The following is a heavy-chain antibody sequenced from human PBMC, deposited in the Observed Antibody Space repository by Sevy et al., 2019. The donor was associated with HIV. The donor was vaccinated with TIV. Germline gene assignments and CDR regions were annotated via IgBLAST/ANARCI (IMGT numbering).Heavy chain of an antibody. J-gene: IGHJ6*02. Sequence: SQTLSLTCAISGDSVSSNSAAWNWIRQSPSRGLEWLGRTFYRSKWYNDYAVSVKSRITIKPDTSKNQVSLQLNSVTPEDTAIYYCERDGLTYGGMDVWGQGTTVTVSS. D-gene: IGHD1-20*01. V-gene: IGHV6-1*01. CDR1: GDSVSSNSAA. CDR2: TFYRSKWYN. CDR3: ERDGLTYGGMDV.